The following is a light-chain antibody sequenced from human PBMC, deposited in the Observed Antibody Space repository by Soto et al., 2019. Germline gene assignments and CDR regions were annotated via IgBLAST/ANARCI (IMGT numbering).Light chain of an antibody. CDR2: DVS. J-gene: IGLJ1*01. CDR1: SSDVGGYNY. V-gene: IGLV2-14*01. Sequence: QSALTQPASVSGSPGQSITISCTGTSSDVGGYNYVSWYQQHPGKAPKLMIYDVSNRPSGVSNRFCGSKSGNTASLTISGLQAEDEADYYCSSYTSSSTLPDVFGTGTKLTVL. CDR3: SSYTSSSTLPDV.